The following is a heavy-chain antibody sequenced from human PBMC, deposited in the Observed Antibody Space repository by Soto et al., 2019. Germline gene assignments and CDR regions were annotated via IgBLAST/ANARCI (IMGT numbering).Heavy chain of an antibody. D-gene: IGHD1-26*01. J-gene: IGHJ3*02. CDR2: IYYSGST. Sequence: SETLSLTCTVSGGSISSGGYYWSWIRQHPGKGLEWIGYIYYSGSTYYNPSLKSRVTISVDTSKNQFSLKLSSVTAADTAVYYCARVSGSYFEAFDIWGQGTMVTVSS. V-gene: IGHV4-31*03. CDR1: GGSISSGGYY. CDR3: ARVSGSYFEAFDI.